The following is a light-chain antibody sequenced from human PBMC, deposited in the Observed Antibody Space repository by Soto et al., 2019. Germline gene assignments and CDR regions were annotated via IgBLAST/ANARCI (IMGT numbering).Light chain of an antibody. CDR1: QSVSSN. Sequence: EIVTTQSPDTLSVSPGEGATVSCRASQSVSSNLAWYQQKPGQAPRLLIYGASTRATGFPARFSGSGSETEFTLTISSLQSEDIAIYYCQQYNNWPLPFGGGTKVDIK. J-gene: IGKJ4*01. V-gene: IGKV3-15*01. CDR2: GAS. CDR3: QQYNNWPLP.